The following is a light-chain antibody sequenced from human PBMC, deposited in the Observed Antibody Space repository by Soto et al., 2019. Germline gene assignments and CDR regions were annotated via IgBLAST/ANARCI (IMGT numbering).Light chain of an antibody. Sequence: DIQMNQSPSTLSASVGDRVTITCRASQSISNWLAWYQQRPGKAPRLLIYKASNLESGVPSRFSGSGSGTEFTLIITSLQPDDSATYYCQQYNSYSWTFGQGTKVDNK. J-gene: IGKJ1*01. CDR2: KAS. V-gene: IGKV1-5*03. CDR3: QQYNSYSWT. CDR1: QSISNW.